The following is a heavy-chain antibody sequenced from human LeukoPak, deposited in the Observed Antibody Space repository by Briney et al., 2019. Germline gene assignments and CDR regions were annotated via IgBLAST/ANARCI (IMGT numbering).Heavy chain of an antibody. CDR2: INSDGSST. D-gene: IGHD6-19*01. J-gene: IGHJ6*02. CDR1: GFTFSSYL. Sequence: GGSLRLSCAASGFTFSSYLMHWVRQAPGKGLVWVSRINSDGSSTSYADSVKGRFTISRDNAKNTLYLQMNSLRAEDTAVYYCAIAVAGEVEDYGMDVWGQGTTVTVSS. CDR3: AIAVAGEVEDYGMDV. V-gene: IGHV3-74*01.